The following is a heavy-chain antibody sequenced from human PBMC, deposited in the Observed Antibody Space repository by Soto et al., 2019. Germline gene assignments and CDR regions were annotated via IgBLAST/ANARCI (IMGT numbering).Heavy chain of an antibody. CDR2: ISSSSGYI. J-gene: IGHJ5*02. V-gene: IGHV3-21*01. D-gene: IGHD1-20*01. CDR1: GFTFSSYS. Sequence: GGSLRLSCAASGFTFSSYSMNWVRQAPGKGLEWVSYISSSSGYIYYADSVKGRFTISRDNAKNSLYLQMNSLRAEDTAVYYCGRSGITGSNWFDPWGQGTLVTVSS. CDR3: GRSGITGSNWFDP.